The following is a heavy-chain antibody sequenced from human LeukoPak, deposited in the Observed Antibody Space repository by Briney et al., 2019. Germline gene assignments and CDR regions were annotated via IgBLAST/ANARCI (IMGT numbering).Heavy chain of an antibody. CDR2: IIPIFGTA. J-gene: IGHJ4*02. V-gene: IGHV1-69*01. CDR1: GGTFSSYA. CDR3: ATDATAMVTRGFYDN. D-gene: IGHD5-18*01. Sequence: SVKVSCKASGGTFSSYAISWVRQAPGQGLEWMGGIIPIFGTANYAQKFQGRVTITADETSSTAYMELSSLRSEDTAVYYCATDATAMVTRGFYDNWGQGTLVTVSS.